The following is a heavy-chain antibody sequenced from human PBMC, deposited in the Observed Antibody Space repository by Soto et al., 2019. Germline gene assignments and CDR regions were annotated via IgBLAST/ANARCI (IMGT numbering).Heavy chain of an antibody. CDR3: VSQRTSVLTQAYFDY. Sequence: SETLSLTGTVSGGSVSNSNYCWGWIRQSPGKGLEWIGSVYYRGRSYSKSSVKSRVTISVDTSKNQFSLNLNSVTASDTAVYYCVSQRTSVLTQAYFDYWGPGALVTVS. CDR2: VYYRGRS. CDR1: GGSVSNSNYC. V-gene: IGHV4-39*01. D-gene: IGHD2-8*01. J-gene: IGHJ4*02.